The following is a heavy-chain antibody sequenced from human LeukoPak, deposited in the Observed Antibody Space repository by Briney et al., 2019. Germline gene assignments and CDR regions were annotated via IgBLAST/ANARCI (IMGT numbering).Heavy chain of an antibody. CDR3: ARGDYYGSGSYAYAFDI. Sequence: ASVKVTCQGSGGTFSSYAINWVRQASGQRLVWMGGIIPIFGTANYAQKFQGRVTITADKSTSTAYMELSSLRSEDTAVYYCARGDYYGSGSYAYAFDIWGQGTMVTVSS. V-gene: IGHV1-69*06. CDR2: IIPIFGTA. J-gene: IGHJ3*02. CDR1: GGTFSSYA. D-gene: IGHD3-10*01.